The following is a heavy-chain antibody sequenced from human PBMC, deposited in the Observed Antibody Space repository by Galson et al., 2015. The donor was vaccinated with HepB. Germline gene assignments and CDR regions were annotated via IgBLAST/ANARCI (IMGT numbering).Heavy chain of an antibody. CDR3: ARVFSDYWRSQPDLTPHQYFDL. D-gene: IGHD3-3*01. CDR1: GFTVRRNH. V-gene: IGHV3-53*01. J-gene: IGHJ4*02. CDR2: IYSGGST. Sequence: SLRLSCAASGFTVRRNHMSWVRQAPGKGLEWVSVIYSGGSTNYADSVRGRFTISRDNSKNTLYLQMNTLRVEETAVYYCARVFSDYWRSQPDLTPHQYFDLWGQGILVTVSS.